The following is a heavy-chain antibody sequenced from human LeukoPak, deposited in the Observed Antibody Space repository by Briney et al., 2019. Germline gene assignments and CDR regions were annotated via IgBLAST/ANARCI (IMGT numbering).Heavy chain of an antibody. CDR1: GYSFTNYW. CDR2: IYPDDSDT. D-gene: IGHD2-2*01. CDR3: AIGGDSSTSCYRCFNY. V-gene: IGHV5-51*01. J-gene: IGHJ4*02. Sequence: GESLKISCEGSGYSFTNYWIGWVRPMPDKGLEWMGIIYPDDSDTRYSPSFQGQVTISADKSIGTAYLQWSSLKASDTAMYYCAIGGDSSTSCYRCFNYWGQGTLVTVSS.